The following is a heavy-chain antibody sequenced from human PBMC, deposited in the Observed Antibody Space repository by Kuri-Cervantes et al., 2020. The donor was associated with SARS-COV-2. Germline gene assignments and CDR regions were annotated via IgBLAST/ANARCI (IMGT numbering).Heavy chain of an antibody. J-gene: IGHJ5*02. Sequence: ASVKVSCKASGYTFTGYYMHWVRQAPGQGLEWMGWINPNSGGTNYAQKFQGRVTMTRDTSISTAYMELSRLRSDDTAVYYCARRLWSGYSYGFGVGWFDPWGQGTLVTVSS. D-gene: IGHD5-18*01. CDR3: ARRLWSGYSYGFGVGWFDP. V-gene: IGHV1-2*02. CDR2: INPNSGGT. CDR1: GYTFTGYY.